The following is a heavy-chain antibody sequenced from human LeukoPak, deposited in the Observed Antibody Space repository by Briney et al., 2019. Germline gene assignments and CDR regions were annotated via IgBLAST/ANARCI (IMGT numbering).Heavy chain of an antibody. CDR1: GVSISSGTYY. D-gene: IGHD5-18*01. Sequence: SETLSLTCTVSGVSISSGTYYWSWIRQPAGKGLEWIGRIYTSGNTNYNPSLKSRVTISVDTSKNQFSLNLSSVTAADTAVYYCARDRTGYGYRGYFDYWGQGTLVTVSS. J-gene: IGHJ4*02. CDR2: IYTSGNT. V-gene: IGHV4-61*02. CDR3: ARDRTGYGYRGYFDY.